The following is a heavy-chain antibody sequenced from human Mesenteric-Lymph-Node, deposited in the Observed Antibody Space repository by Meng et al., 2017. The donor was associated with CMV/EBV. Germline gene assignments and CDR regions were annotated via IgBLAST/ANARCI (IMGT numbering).Heavy chain of an antibody. D-gene: IGHD3-3*01. CDR3: ARDRFSSGFDY. V-gene: IGHV3-21*01. J-gene: IGHJ4*02. CDR1: GFTFSLYE. Sequence: GESLKISCAASGFTFSLYEMNWVRQAPGKGLEWVSSISSSSYYIYYADSVKGRFTISRDNARNSLYLQMNSLRAEDTAVYYCARDRFSSGFDYWGQGTLVTVSS. CDR2: ISSSSYYI.